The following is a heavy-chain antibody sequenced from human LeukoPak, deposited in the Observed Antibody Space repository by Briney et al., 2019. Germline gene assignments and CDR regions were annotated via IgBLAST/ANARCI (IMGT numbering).Heavy chain of an antibody. Sequence: GESLEISCKGFGYSFTTYWIGWVRQVPGKGLEWMGIIYPGDSDTRYSPSFQGQVTISADKSISTAYLQWDSLKASDTAMYYCARRSYGEDSFDYWGQGTLVTVSS. J-gene: IGHJ4*02. CDR2: IYPGDSDT. D-gene: IGHD4-17*01. V-gene: IGHV5-51*01. CDR3: ARRSYGEDSFDY. CDR1: GYSFTTYW.